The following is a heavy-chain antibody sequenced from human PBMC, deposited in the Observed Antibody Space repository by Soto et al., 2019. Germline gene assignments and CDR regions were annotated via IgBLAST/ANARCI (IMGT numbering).Heavy chain of an antibody. CDR1: GGSISSSSYY. V-gene: IGHV4-39*01. D-gene: IGHD6-19*01. Sequence: SETLSLTCTVSGGSISSSSYYWGWIRQPPGKGLEWIGSIYYSGSTYYNPSLKSRVTISVDTSKNQFSLKLSSVTAADTAVYYCARHPETLTVAGLDYYFDYWGQGTLVTVSS. CDR2: IYYSGST. J-gene: IGHJ4*02. CDR3: ARHPETLTVAGLDYYFDY.